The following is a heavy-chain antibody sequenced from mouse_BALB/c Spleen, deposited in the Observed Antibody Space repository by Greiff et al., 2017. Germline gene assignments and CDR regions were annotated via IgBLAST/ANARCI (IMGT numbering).Heavy chain of an antibody. Sequence: EVKVVESGGGLVQPGGSLKLSCAASGFTFSSYGMSWVRQTPDKRLELVATINSNGGSTYYPDSVKGRFTISRDNAKDTLYLQMSSLKSEDTAMYYCGRGRTTTYWGQGTLVTVAA. V-gene: IGHV5-6-3*01. CDR3: GRGRTTTY. D-gene: IGHD2-12*01. J-gene: IGHJ3*01. CDR2: INSNGGST. CDR1: GFTFSSYG.